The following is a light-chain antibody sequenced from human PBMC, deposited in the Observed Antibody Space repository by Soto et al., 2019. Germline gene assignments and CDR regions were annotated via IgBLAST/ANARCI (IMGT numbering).Light chain of an antibody. J-gene: IGKJ1*01. Sequence: EIVLTQSPGILSLSPGERASLSCRASQKISSTVLAWYQQKPGQAPRLLIYGASSRTTGIPDRFSGSGSGTDFPLTISRLEPEDFAMYYCQQCGRSPTFGQGTKVDIK. CDR1: QKISSTV. CDR2: GAS. V-gene: IGKV3-20*01. CDR3: QQCGRSPT.